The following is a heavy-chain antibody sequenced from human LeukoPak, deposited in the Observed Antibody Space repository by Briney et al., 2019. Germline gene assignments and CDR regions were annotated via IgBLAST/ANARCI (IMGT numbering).Heavy chain of an antibody. J-gene: IGHJ4*02. CDR2: IRSGWAT. V-gene: IGHV3-15*01. D-gene: IGHD2-8*01. CDR3: TTDNDDNGGDGDFDY. CDR1: GFTFRYVW. Sequence: GGPLRLSCAASGFTFRYVWMSWVRQAPGKGPDWVGRIRSGWATAYAAAVKDRLTISRGDSVNMLYLQMSSLRTEDTAVYYYTTDNDDNGGDGDFDYWGQGTLVTVSS.